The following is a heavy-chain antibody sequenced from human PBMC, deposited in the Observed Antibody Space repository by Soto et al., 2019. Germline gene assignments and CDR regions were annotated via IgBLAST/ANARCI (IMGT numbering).Heavy chain of an antibody. D-gene: IGHD3-3*01. V-gene: IGHV2-5*01. CDR2: IYWIDDK. CDR3: AHSTLRFLEGLLSPLEYYYYGMDV. Sequence: QITLKESGPTLVKPTQTLTLTCTFSGFSLSTSGVGEGWIRQPPGKDLAWLALIYWIDDKRYSPSPKSRLTIPQVNSKTHVVLTMTTMYPVDTSTYYCAHSTLRFLEGLLSPLEYYYYGMDVWFQGTTVTVSS. CDR1: GFSLSTSGVG. J-gene: IGHJ6*02.